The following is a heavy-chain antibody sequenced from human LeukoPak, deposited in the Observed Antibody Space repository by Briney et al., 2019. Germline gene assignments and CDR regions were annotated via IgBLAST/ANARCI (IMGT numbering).Heavy chain of an antibody. J-gene: IGHJ4*02. CDR3: ARTPGQSYLEWLPRGYFDY. CDR1: GFTFSDYY. CDR2: ISSSGSTI. V-gene: IGHV3-11*04. Sequence: GGSLRLSCAASGFTFSDYYMSWIRQAPGKGLEWVSYISSSGSTIYYADSVKGRFTISRDNAKNSLYLQMNSLRAEDTAVYYCARTPGQSYLEWLPRGYFDYWGQGTLVTVSS. D-gene: IGHD3-3*01.